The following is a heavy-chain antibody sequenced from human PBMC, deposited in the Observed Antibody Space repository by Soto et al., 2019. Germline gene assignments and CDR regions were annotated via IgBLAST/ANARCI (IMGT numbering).Heavy chain of an antibody. J-gene: IGHJ6*02. Sequence: SETLSLTCTVSGGSISSGGYYWTWIRQHPGKGLEWIGYIDYSRSTYYNPSLKSRVTISVDTSKNQFSLKLSSVTAADTAVYYCARDKYYYGSGKDGMDVWGQGTTVTVSS. V-gene: IGHV4-31*03. CDR3: ARDKYYYGSGKDGMDV. CDR1: GGSISSGGYY. D-gene: IGHD3-10*01. CDR2: IDYSRST.